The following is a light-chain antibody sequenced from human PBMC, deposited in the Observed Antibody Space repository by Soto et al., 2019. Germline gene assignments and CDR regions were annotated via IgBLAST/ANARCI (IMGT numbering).Light chain of an antibody. CDR1: RSISSNY. Sequence: EIVLTQSPGTLSLSPGERATLSCRASRSISSNYLAWYQQRPGQAPRLLIFGASYRATGIPDRFSGSGSGTDFTLTISRLEPEDFAVYYCQQYSSSPPEFTFGPGTRVESK. CDR3: QQYSSSPPEFT. CDR2: GAS. J-gene: IGKJ3*01. V-gene: IGKV3-20*01.